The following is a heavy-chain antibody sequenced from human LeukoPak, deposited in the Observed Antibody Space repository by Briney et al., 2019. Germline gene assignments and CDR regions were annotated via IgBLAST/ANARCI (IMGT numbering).Heavy chain of an antibody. Sequence: SETLSLTCAVYGGSFSGYYWSWIRQPPGKGLEWIGEINHSGSTNYNPSLRSRVTISVDTSKNQFSLKLSSVTAADTAVYYCARGRARGYSTVGWFDPWGQGTLVTVSS. V-gene: IGHV4-34*01. CDR3: ARGRARGYSTVGWFDP. J-gene: IGHJ5*02. D-gene: IGHD6-13*01. CDR2: INHSGST. CDR1: GGSFSGYY.